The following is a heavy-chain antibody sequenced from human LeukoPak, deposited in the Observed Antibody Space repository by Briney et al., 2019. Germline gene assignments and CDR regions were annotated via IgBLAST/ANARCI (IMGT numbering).Heavy chain of an antibody. Sequence: APVKVSCTASGYTFTSYGISWVRQAPGQGLEWMGWISAYNGNTNYAQKLQGRVTMTTDTSTSTAYMELRSLRSDDTAVYYCARPLIAAAGAFDAFDIWGQGTMVTVSS. V-gene: IGHV1-18*04. D-gene: IGHD6-13*01. CDR1: GYTFTSYG. CDR2: ISAYNGNT. J-gene: IGHJ3*02. CDR3: ARPLIAAAGAFDAFDI.